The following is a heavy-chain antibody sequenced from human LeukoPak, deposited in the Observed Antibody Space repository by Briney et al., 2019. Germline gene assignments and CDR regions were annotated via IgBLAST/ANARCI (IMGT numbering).Heavy chain of an antibody. Sequence: ASVKVSCKASGGTFSSYAISWVRQAPGQGLEWMGRIIPILGIANYAQKFQGRVTITADKSTSTAYMELSSLRSEDTAVYYCAKDRGDGYEMGRYYFDYWGQGTLVTVSS. CDR2: IIPILGIA. J-gene: IGHJ4*02. V-gene: IGHV1-69*04. CDR3: AKDRGDGYEMGRYYFDY. D-gene: IGHD5-24*01. CDR1: GGTFSSYA.